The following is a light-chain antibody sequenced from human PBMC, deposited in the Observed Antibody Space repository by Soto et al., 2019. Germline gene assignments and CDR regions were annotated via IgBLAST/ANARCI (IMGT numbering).Light chain of an antibody. CDR3: QQFGSSPPSWT. J-gene: IGKJ1*01. Sequence: EIVLTQSPGTLSLSPGERATLSCRASQSVSNSYLAWYQQKPGQAPRLLIYGASSRATGIPDRFSGSGSGTDFTLTISRLEPEDFAVYYCQQFGSSPPSWTFGQGTK. V-gene: IGKV3-20*01. CDR2: GAS. CDR1: QSVSNSY.